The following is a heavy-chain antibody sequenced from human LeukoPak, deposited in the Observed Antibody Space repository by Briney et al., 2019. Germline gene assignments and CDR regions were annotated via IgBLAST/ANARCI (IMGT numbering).Heavy chain of an antibody. V-gene: IGHV3-23*01. CDR3: AKNAGYSYGLYYFDY. CDR1: GFTFSSHG. Sequence: GGTLRLSCAASGFTFSSHGMNWVRQAPGKGLEWVSSIISSGGVTYYADSVKGRFTISRDNSKNTVYLQMDSLRAEDSAVYYCAKNAGYSYGLYYFDYWGQGTLVTVSS. D-gene: IGHD5-18*01. CDR2: IISSGGVT. J-gene: IGHJ4*02.